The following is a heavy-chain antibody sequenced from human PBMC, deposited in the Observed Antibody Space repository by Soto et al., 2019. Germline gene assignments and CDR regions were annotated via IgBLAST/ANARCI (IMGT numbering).Heavy chain of an antibody. CDR1: GFTFSSYG. V-gene: IGHV3-30*18. CDR2: ISYDGSNK. J-gene: IGHJ4*02. D-gene: IGHD2-15*01. CDR3: AKDSGAATTTFDY. Sequence: GGSLRLSCAASGFTFSSYGMHWVRQAPGKGLEWVAVISYDGSNKYYADSVKGRFTISRDNSKNTLYLQMDSLRAEDTAVYYCAKDSGAATTTFDYWGQGTLVTVSS.